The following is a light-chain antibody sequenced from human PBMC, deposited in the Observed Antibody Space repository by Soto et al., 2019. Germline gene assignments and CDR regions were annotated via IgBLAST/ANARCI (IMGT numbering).Light chain of an antibody. J-gene: IGLJ2*01. CDR1: SSDIGNYNY. CDR2: EVA. Sequence: QSVLTQPASVSGSPGQSITISCTGTSSDIGNYNYVSWYQQYPGKAPILMIYEVANRPSGVSNRFSGSKFANTASLTISGLQAEDEADYYCTSYTTSSTLVFGGGTKVTVL. CDR3: TSYTTSSTLV. V-gene: IGLV2-14*01.